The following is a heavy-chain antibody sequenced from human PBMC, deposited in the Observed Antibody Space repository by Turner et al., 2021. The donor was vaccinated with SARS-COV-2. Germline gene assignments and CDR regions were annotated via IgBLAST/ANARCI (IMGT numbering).Heavy chain of an antibody. Sequence: EVQVLESGGGFAQPGGSLRLSCAASGFTFNTYAMSGVRRARGKGVVWVSVVSGLGDTRFYADSVGGRFTISRDNTKNRVYLQMISMRPDDTALYYCVRDRPRPGDRDALDIWGQGTMVTVSS. D-gene: IGHD7-27*01. V-gene: IGHV3-23*01. J-gene: IGHJ3*02. CDR1: GFTFNTYA. CDR2: VSGLGDTR. CDR3: VRDRPRPGDRDALDI.